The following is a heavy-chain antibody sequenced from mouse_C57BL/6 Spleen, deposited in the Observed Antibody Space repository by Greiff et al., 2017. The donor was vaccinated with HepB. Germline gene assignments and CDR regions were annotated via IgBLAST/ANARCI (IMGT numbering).Heavy chain of an antibody. Sequence: EVKVEESGGGLVKPGGSLKLSCAASGFTFSSYAMPWVRQTPEKRLEWVATISDGGSYTYYPDNVKGRFTISRDNAKNNLYLQMSHLKSEDTAMYYCARVGYYAAMDYWGQGTSVTVSS. V-gene: IGHV5-4*03. CDR2: ISDGGSYT. CDR1: GFTFSSYA. J-gene: IGHJ4*01. CDR3: ARVGYYAAMDY. D-gene: IGHD2-3*01.